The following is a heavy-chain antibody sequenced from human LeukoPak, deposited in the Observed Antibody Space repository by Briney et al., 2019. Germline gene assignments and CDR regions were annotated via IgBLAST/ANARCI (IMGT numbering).Heavy chain of an antibody. D-gene: IGHD4-17*01. CDR1: GGSFSGYY. J-gene: IGHJ4*02. CDR3: ARDGEGGDYGFDY. V-gene: IGHV4-34*01. Sequence: SETLSLTCAVYGGSFSGYYWSWIRQPPGKGLEWIGEINHSGSTYYNPSLKSRVTILVDMSKNQFSLKLSSVTAADTAVYYCARDGEGGDYGFDYWGQGTLVTVSS. CDR2: INHSGST.